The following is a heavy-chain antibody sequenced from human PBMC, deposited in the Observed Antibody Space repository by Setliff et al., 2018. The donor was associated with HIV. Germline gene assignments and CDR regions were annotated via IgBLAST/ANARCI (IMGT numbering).Heavy chain of an antibody. Sequence: HPGGSLRLSCAASGFTVSSNYMSWVRQTPGKGLEWVSSITGSGDRTYYADSVKGRFTYSRDNSMNTLNLQMNSLRAEDTALYYCVSLLNGAFDFWGQGTMVTVSS. CDR3: VSLLNGAFDF. V-gene: IGHV3-23*01. D-gene: IGHD2-15*01. CDR1: GFTVSSNY. J-gene: IGHJ3*01. CDR2: ITGSGDRT.